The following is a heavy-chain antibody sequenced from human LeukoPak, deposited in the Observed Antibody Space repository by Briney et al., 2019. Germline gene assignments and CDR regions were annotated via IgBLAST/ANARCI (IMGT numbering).Heavy chain of an antibody. CDR2: INQDGSEK. V-gene: IGHV3-7*05. CDR3: ARDLNSGYYDY. J-gene: IGHJ4*02. Sequence: GGSLRLSCAASGFSFSRFWMNWVRQAPGRGLEWVAHINQDGSEKNYADSVKGRFTISRDNAKNSLYLLMDSLRAEDMAVYYCARDLNSGYYDYWGQGTLGTVSS. D-gene: IGHD3-22*01. CDR1: GFSFSRFW.